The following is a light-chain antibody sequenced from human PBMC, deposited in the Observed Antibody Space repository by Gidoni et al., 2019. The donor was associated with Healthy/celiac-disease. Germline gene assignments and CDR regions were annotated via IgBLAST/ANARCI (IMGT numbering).Light chain of an antibody. CDR1: QDISNY. V-gene: IGKV1-33*01. Sequence: DIQMTQSPSSLSASVGDRVTITCKASQDISNYLNWYQTKPGKDPKLLIDDASNLETGVPSRFSGSGSVTDFTFTISSLQPEDIATYYCQQYDNLPPLTFGPXTKVEIK. CDR2: DAS. J-gene: IGKJ3*01. CDR3: QQYDNLPPLT.